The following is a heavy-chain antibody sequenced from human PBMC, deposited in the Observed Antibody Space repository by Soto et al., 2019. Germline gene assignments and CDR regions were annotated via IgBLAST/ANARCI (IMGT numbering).Heavy chain of an antibody. CDR1: GFTFSSYW. CDR2: IKQDGSEK. D-gene: IGHD3-16*02. CDR3: ARDDVIGPPNYYYGMDV. Sequence: PGGSLRLSCAASGFTFSSYWMSWVRQAPGKGLEWVANIKQDGSEKYYVDSVKGRFTISRDNAKNSLYPQMNSLRAEDTAVYYCARDDVIGPPNYYYGMDVWGQGTTVTVSS. V-gene: IGHV3-7*05. J-gene: IGHJ6*02.